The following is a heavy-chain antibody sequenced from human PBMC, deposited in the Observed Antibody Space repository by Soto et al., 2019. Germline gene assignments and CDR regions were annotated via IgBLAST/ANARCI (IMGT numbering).Heavy chain of an antibody. CDR2: ISGGGRPI. J-gene: IGHJ4*02. D-gene: IGHD3-10*01. V-gene: IGHV3-48*02. Sequence: EVQLVESGGGSVQPGGSLRLSCAASGFTFMTFSMNWVRQAPGRGLEWISYISGGGRPISYADSVKGRFTISRDNAKNSLYLQMDSLTDEDTSVYYCARDLGGAFDSWGQGTLVTVSS. CDR1: GFTFMTFS. CDR3: ARDLGGAFDS.